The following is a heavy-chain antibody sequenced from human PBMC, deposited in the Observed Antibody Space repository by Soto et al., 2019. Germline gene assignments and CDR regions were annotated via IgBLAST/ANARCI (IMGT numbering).Heavy chain of an antibody. CDR2: ISSGDTV. D-gene: IGHD6-19*01. J-gene: IGHJ5*02. CDR1: GFTFSSYE. Sequence: PGGSLRLSCAASGFTFSSYEMNWVRPAPGKGLEWVSYISSGDTVYYADSVKGRFTISRENAKNSLYRQMNSLSAEGPAVYYCGRVNSTGWYVWFDPWGQGTLVTFSS. V-gene: IGHV3-48*03. CDR3: GRVNSTGWYVWFDP.